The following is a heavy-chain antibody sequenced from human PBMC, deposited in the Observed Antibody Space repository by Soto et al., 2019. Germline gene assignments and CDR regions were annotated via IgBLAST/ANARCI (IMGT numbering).Heavy chain of an antibody. V-gene: IGHV1-18*01. CDR2: ISAHNGNT. D-gene: IGHD1-1*01. Sequence: QVHLVQSGAEVKKPGASVKVSCKGSGYTFTTYGITWVRQAPGQGLEWMGWISAHNGNTNYAQKLQGRGTVTRDTSTSTAYMGLRSLRSDDTAVYYCARARYGDYWGQGALVTVSS. J-gene: IGHJ4*02. CDR1: GYTFTTYG. CDR3: ARARYGDY.